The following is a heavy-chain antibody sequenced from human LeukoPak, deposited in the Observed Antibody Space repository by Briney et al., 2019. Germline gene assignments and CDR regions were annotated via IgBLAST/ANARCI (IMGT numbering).Heavy chain of an antibody. J-gene: IGHJ3*02. Sequence: PGGSLRLSCAASGFTFSSYGMHWVRQAPGKGLEWVAVISYDGSNKYYADSVKGRFTISRDNSKNTLYLQMNSLRAEDTAGYYCARGVPTTRNAFDIWGQGTMVTVSS. CDR2: ISYDGSNK. CDR1: GFTFSSYG. D-gene: IGHD4-11*01. V-gene: IGHV3-30*03. CDR3: ARGVPTTRNAFDI.